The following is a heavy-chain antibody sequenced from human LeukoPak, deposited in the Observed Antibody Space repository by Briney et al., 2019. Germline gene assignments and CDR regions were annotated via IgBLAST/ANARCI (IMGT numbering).Heavy chain of an antibody. CDR1: AFTFSDYY. CDR2: ISSSGSTI. Sequence: GPSLRLSWAPSAFTFSDYYMSWIRHAAGEGLGWVSYISSSGSTIDYADSEKGRFTISRDSAKKSLFLQMNRLRAEDTAVYYCARVWAGDSSGYYYGYWGQGTLVTVSS. D-gene: IGHD3-22*01. J-gene: IGHJ4*02. CDR3: ARVWAGDSSGYYYGY. V-gene: IGHV3-11*01.